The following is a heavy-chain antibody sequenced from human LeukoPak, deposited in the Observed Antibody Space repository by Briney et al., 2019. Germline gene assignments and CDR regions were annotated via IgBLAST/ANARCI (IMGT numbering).Heavy chain of an antibody. V-gene: IGHV1-69*13. D-gene: IGHD3-16*02. CDR3: ARDRSPPKPLRLGELSLLGLYYYYYGMDV. Sequence: EASVKVSCKASGGTFSSYAISWVRQAPGQGLEWMGGIIPIFGTANYAQKFQGRVTITVDESTSTAYMELSSLRSEDTAVYYCARDRSPPKPLRLGELSLLGLYYYYYGMDVWGQGTTVTVSS. J-gene: IGHJ6*02. CDR1: GGTFSSYA. CDR2: IIPIFGTA.